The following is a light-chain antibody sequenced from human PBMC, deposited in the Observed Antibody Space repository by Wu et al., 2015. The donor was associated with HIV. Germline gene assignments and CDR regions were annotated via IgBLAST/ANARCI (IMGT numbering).Light chain of an antibody. CDR1: QSISTY. Sequence: DIQMTQSPLSLSASVGDRVTITCRASQSISTYLNWFQQKPGSAPKLLIYAASSLHSGVPSRFSGSGSGTHFTLTISSLQPEDFAVYHCLQSYSIPNTFGQGTKLEMK. CDR3: LQSYSIPNT. V-gene: IGKV1-39*01. J-gene: IGKJ2*01. CDR2: AAS.